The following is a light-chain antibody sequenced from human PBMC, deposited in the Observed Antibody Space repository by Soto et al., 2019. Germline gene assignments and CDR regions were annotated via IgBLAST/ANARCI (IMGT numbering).Light chain of an antibody. Sequence: EIVLKQSPATLSLSPGERATLSCRASQSVSSYLAWYQQEPGQAPRLLIYGASTRATGIPGRFSGSGSGTDFTLTISRLEPEDFAVYYCQQYGSSPWTFGQGTKVDI. CDR2: GAS. CDR1: QSVSSY. J-gene: IGKJ1*01. V-gene: IGKV3-20*01. CDR3: QQYGSSPWT.